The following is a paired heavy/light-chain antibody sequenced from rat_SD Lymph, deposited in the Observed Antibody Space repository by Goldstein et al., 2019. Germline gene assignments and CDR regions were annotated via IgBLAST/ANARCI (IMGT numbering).Heavy chain of an antibody. J-gene: IGHJ4*01. Sequence: EVQLKESGPGLVQPSQTLSLTCTVSGFSLTDYSVHWVRQPPGKGLEWMGVMWSGGSTAYNSALKSRLSISRDTSKSQVFLKMNSLQTEDTAIYYCTSNYGPYYYVMDAWGQGASVTVSS. CDR3: TSNYGPYYYVMDA. D-gene: IGHD1-11*01. CDR1: GFSLTDYS. CDR2: MWSGGST. V-gene: IGHV2S63*01.
Light chain of an antibody. V-gene: IGKV12S38*01. CDR2: YAS. CDR1: EDIYSN. Sequence: DIQMTQSPPSLSASLGETVSIECRASEDIYSNLAWYQQKSGKSPQLLIYYASSLQDGVPSRFSGSGSGTQYSLKISGMQPEDEGVYYCLQGSKYPPTFGSGTKLEIK. J-gene: IGKJ5*01. CDR3: LQGSKYPPT.